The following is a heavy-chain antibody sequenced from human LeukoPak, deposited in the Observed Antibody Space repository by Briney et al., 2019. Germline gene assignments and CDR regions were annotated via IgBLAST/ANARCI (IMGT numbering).Heavy chain of an antibody. CDR3: AREHYGGNSVFGQAGEFDY. CDR2: INSDGSST. D-gene: IGHD4-23*01. CDR1: GFTFSSYW. Sequence: QPGGSLRLSCAASGFTFSSYWMHWVRQAPGKGLVWVSRINSDGSSTSYADSVKGRLTISRDNAKNTLYLQMNSLRAEDTAVYYCAREHYGGNSVFGQAGEFDYWGQGTLVTVSS. V-gene: IGHV3-74*01. J-gene: IGHJ4*02.